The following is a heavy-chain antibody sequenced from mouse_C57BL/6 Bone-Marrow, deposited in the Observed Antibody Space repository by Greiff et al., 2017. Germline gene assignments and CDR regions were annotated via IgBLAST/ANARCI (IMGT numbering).Heavy chain of an antibody. CDR3: ARRLRDYGSSYWYFDV. J-gene: IGHJ1*03. Sequence: VQLQQSGPELVKPGASVKIPCKASGYTFTDYNMDWVKQSHGKSLEWIGDINPNNGGTIYNQKFKGKATLTVDKSSSTAYMELRSLTSEDTAVYYCARRLRDYGSSYWYFDVWGTGTTGTVSS. CDR1: GYTFTDYN. D-gene: IGHD1-1*01. V-gene: IGHV1-18*01. CDR2: INPNNGGT.